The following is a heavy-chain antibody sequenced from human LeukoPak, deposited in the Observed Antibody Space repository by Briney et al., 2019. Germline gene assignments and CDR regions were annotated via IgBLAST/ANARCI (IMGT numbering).Heavy chain of an antibody. CDR3: ASTRRAAVAGRFDS. Sequence: PSETLSLTCNVSGASMSSNYWSWIPQPPGKGLEWFGYIYHSGNTNYSPSLESRVTMSVDESKNQFSLRVHFVSAADTAVYYCASTRRAAVAGRFDSWGQGTLVTVSS. J-gene: IGHJ4*02. V-gene: IGHV4-4*09. D-gene: IGHD6-19*01. CDR2: IYHSGNT. CDR1: GASMSSNY.